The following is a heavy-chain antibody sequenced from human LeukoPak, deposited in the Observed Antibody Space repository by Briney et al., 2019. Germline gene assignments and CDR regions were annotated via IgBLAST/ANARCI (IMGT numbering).Heavy chain of an antibody. D-gene: IGHD3-16*02. CDR1: GFTFRSYV. CDR2: ISGSGGST. V-gene: IGHV3-23*01. CDR3: AKTYYDSVWGSYPT. Sequence: GGSLRLSCAASGFTFRSYVISWVRQAPGKGLEWVSGISGSGGSTYYADSVKGRFTISRDNSKNTLYLQMNSLRAEDTAVYYCAKTYYDSVWGSYPTWGQGALVTVSS. J-gene: IGHJ4*02.